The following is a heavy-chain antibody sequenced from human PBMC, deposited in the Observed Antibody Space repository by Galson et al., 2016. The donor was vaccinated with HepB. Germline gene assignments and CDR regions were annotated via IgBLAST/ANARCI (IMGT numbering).Heavy chain of an antibody. Sequence: SLRLSCAASGFTFSSYSMTWVRQAPGKGLEWLAYIGISPETTHYADSVKGRFTISRDNAKNSLFLQMHSRRDDDTAVYFCARNDYGDYGVEYWGQGTPVTVSS. CDR3: ARNDYGDYGVEY. D-gene: IGHD4-17*01. CDR1: GFTFSSYS. J-gene: IGHJ4*02. CDR2: IGISPETT. V-gene: IGHV3-48*02.